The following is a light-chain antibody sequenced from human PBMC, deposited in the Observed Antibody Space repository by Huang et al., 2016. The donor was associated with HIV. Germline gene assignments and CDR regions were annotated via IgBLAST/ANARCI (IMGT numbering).Light chain of an antibody. J-gene: IGKJ3*01. Sequence: DIVMTQSPLSLPVTPGEPASISCRSRPSLLHSHGDNYLYWYLQKPGQSPQLLIYLGSNRDSGVPERFSGSGSGTEVTLKISRVEAEDVGVYYCMQALQTRLTFGPGTKVDIK. V-gene: IGKV2-28*01. CDR2: LGS. CDR1: PSLLHSHGDNY. CDR3: MQALQTRLT.